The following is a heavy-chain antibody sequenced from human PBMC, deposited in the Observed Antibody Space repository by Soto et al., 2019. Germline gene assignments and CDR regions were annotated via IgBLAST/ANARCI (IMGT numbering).Heavy chain of an antibody. CDR1: GFTFSRFE. J-gene: IGHJ4*02. D-gene: IGHD3-10*01. CDR3: TRAAWFPYLSFY. V-gene: IGHV3-48*03. CDR2: ISSSGSTA. Sequence: GGSLRLSCAASGFTFSRFELHCVRPAPGKGLEWISYISSSGSTAYYASSVEGRFTISRDNANNSVYLQMDSLRAEDTALYYCTRAAWFPYLSFYWGQGALVTVSS.